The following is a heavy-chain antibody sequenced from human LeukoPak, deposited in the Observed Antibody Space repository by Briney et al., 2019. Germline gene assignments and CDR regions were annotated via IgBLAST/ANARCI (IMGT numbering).Heavy chain of an antibody. Sequence: ASVQVSCKASGYTFSGYYIHWVRQAPGEGLEWMGWINPNTGGTTFAQKFQGRVTMTRDSSISTAYMELSRLRSDDTAVYYCARGSRPYYFDYWGQGTLVTASS. D-gene: IGHD2-2*01. CDR2: INPNTGGT. V-gene: IGHV1-2*02. J-gene: IGHJ4*02. CDR3: ARGSRPYYFDY. CDR1: GYTFSGYY.